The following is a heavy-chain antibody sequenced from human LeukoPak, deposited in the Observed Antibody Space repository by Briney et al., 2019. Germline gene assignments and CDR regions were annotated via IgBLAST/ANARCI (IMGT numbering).Heavy chain of an antibody. J-gene: IGHJ4*02. CDR2: IKEDASEK. CDR3: ARERLATASAFEY. CDR1: GFTFSSYW. Sequence: PGRSLRLSCAASGFTFSSYWMSWVRQAPGKGLEWVANIKEDASEKFYVDSVKGRFTISRDNAKNSLYLQMNSLRGDDTAVYYCARERLATASAFEYWGQGTLVTVSS. D-gene: IGHD6-13*01. V-gene: IGHV3-7*04.